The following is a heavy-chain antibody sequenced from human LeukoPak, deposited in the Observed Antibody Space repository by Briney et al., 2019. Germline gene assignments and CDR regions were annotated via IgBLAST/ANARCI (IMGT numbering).Heavy chain of an antibody. J-gene: IGHJ3*02. V-gene: IGHV4-59*01. D-gene: IGHD3-10*01. Sequence: PSETLSLTCTVSGGSISSYYWSWIRQPPGKGLEWIGYIYYSGSTNYNPSLKSRVTISVDTSKNQFSLKLSSVTAADTAVYYCARGDPMVRGGYDAFDIWGQGTMVTVSS. CDR3: ARGDPMVRGGYDAFDI. CDR2: IYYSGST. CDR1: GGSISSYY.